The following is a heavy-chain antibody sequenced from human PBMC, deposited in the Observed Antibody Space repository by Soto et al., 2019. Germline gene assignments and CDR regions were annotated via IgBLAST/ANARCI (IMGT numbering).Heavy chain of an antibody. J-gene: IGHJ6*02. CDR3: GTMPIVVEPAPMDV. CDR1: GGSISSGDYY. V-gene: IGHV4-30-4*01. Sequence: SETLSLTCPVSGGSISSGDYYWSWIRQPPGKGLEWIGYIYYSGSTSYNASLKSRTSISADPSNNQFSLKLHSLTAADTAVYFCGTMPIVVEPAPMDVWGQGTTVTVSS. CDR2: IYYSGST. D-gene: IGHD2-2*01.